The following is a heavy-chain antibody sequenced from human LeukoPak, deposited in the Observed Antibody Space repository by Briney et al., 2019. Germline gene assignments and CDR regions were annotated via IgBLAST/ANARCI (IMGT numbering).Heavy chain of an antibody. CDR1: GGSISNYY. CDR2: IYYSGST. CDR3: ARERATTTVVVFDY. D-gene: IGHD4-23*01. V-gene: IGHV4-30-4*08. J-gene: IGHJ4*02. Sequence: PSETLSLTCTVSGGSISNYYWSWIRQPPGKGLEWIGYIYYSGSTYYNPSLKSRVTISVDTSKNQFSLKLSSVTAADTAVYYCARERATTTVVVFDYWGQGTLVTVSS.